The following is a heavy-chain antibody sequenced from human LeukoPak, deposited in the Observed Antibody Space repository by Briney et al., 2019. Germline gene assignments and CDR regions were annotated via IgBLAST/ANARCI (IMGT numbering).Heavy chain of an antibody. Sequence: SETLSLTCPVSGGSISSYYWSWIRQPPGKGLEWIGYIYYSGSTNYNPSLKSRVTISVDTSKNQFSLKLSSVTAADTAVYYCARNLIPEQLVLNFWGQGTLVTVSS. J-gene: IGHJ4*02. D-gene: IGHD6-13*01. CDR1: GGSISSYY. CDR3: ARNLIPEQLVLNF. CDR2: IYYSGST. V-gene: IGHV4-59*12.